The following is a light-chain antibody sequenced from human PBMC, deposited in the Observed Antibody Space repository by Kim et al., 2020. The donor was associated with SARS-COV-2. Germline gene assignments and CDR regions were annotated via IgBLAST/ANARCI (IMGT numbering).Light chain of an antibody. J-gene: IGKJ2*01. CDR3: HQYGSSPYT. V-gene: IGKV3-20*01. Sequence: PGERATLSCRASQSVSSNYFAWYQQKPGQAPRLLVYGASTRPAGIPDRFTCSGSGTDFTLTINRLEPEDFAVYYCHQYGSSPYTFGQGTKLE. CDR1: QSVSSNY. CDR2: GAS.